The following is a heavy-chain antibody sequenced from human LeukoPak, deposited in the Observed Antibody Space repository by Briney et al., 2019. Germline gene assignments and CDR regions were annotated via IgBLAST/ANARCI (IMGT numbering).Heavy chain of an antibody. V-gene: IGHV3-21*06. J-gene: IGHJ5*01. CDR2: ISSSGFHI. CDR3: ATFRELAALDS. D-gene: IGHD6-6*01. CDR1: GFTFSFHT. Sequence: PGGSLRLSCAASGFTFSFHTMAWGRQSPGKGLEWVSSISSSGFHIYYADSVKGRFTVSRDDAKNSLYLQMNSLRAEDTAVFYCATFRELAALDSWGQGTLVTVSS.